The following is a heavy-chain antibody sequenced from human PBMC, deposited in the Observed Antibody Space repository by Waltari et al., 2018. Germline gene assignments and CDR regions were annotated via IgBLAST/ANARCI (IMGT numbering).Heavy chain of an antibody. J-gene: IGHJ4*02. CDR3: ARDFASTYFFDY. Sequence: QVQLVESGGGVVQPGRSLRLSCAASGFDFRGYVMHWVRQAPGKGLGGVAVIWYEGRYEYYADSVKGRFTISRDNSKDTLYLQMNSLRAEDTAVYYCARDFASTYFFDYWGQGTLVTVSS. CDR2: IWYEGRYE. V-gene: IGHV3-33*01. CDR1: GFDFRGYV.